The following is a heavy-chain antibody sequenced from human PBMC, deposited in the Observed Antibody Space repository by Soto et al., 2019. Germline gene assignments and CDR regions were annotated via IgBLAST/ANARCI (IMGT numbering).Heavy chain of an antibody. V-gene: IGHV3-23*01. CDR2: VSGSGRTT. CDR1: GFTFSSYA. D-gene: IGHD3-22*01. CDR3: AKDPYYDSSGYYRLDY. Sequence: EVQLLESGGGLVQPGGSLRLSCAASGFTFSSYAMTWVRQAPGKGLEWVSTVSGSGRTTNYADSVKGRFTVSRDNSKDTLYLQMNSLRAEDTAIYYCAKDPYYDSSGYYRLDYWGRGTLVTVSS. J-gene: IGHJ4*02.